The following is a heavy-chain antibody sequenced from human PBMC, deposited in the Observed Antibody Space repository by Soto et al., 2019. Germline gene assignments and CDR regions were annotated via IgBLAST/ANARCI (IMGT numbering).Heavy chain of an antibody. D-gene: IGHD7-27*01. V-gene: IGHV1-3*01. CDR1: GYTFTSYA. CDR3: ERATLGYYYYRDV. J-gene: IGHJ6*03. Sequence: QVQLVQSGAEVKKPGASVKVSCKASGYTFTSYAMHWVRQAPGQRLEWMGWINAGNGNTKYSQKFQGRVTITRDTSASAAYMELSSLRSEDTAVYYCERATLGYYYYRDVWGKGTTVTVSS. CDR2: INAGNGNT.